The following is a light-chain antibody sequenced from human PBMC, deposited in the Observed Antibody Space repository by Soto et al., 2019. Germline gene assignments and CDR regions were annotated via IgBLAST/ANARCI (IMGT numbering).Light chain of an antibody. J-gene: IGKJ1*01. V-gene: IGKV1-5*03. Sequence: DIQMTQSPSTLSASVGDRVTITCRASQSVDSWLAWYQQKPGKAPKLLIYKASSLESGGPSRFSGSGSGTEFSITISSMQPDDFATYYCQQYFFYWTFGQGTKVEIK. CDR3: QQYFFYWT. CDR1: QSVDSW. CDR2: KAS.